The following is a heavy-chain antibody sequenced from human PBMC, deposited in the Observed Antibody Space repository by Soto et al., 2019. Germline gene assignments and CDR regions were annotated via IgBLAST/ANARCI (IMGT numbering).Heavy chain of an antibody. CDR2: ISSSGSTI. V-gene: IGHV3-48*03. D-gene: IGHD5-18*01. CDR3: ARVENTDLDY. J-gene: IGHJ4*02. Sequence: TGGSLRLSCAASGFTFSSYEMNWVRQAPGKGLEWVSYISSSGSTIYYADSVKGRFTISRDNAKNSLYLQINSLRAEDTAVYYCARVENTDLDYWGQGTLVTVS. CDR1: GFTFSSYE.